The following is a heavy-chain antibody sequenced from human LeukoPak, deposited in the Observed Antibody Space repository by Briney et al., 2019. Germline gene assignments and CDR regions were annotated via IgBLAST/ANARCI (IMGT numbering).Heavy chain of an antibody. V-gene: IGHV3-21*01. CDR1: GFTFSSYS. CDR2: ISSSSSYI. J-gene: IGHJ4*02. D-gene: IGHD3-10*01. Sequence: KAGGSLRLSCAASGFTFSSYSMNWVRQAPGKGLEWVSSISSSSSYIYYADSVKGRFTISRDNAKNSLYLQMNSLRAEDTAVYYCARVGYYARGVYFDYWGQGTLVTVSS. CDR3: ARVGYYARGVYFDY.